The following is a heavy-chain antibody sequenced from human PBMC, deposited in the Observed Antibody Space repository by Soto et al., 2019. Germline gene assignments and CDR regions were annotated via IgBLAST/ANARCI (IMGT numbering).Heavy chain of an antibody. D-gene: IGHD3-10*02. Sequence: EVQLVESGGGIVQPGGSLRLSCSVSGFTFSSHWMHWVRQAPGKGLVWVSRISTDGSRTTYADSAKGRVTISRDNAKNTLYLDMSSLRAEDTAVYYCARDMLGPRAFDYWGQGTLVTVSS. CDR1: GFTFSSHW. CDR3: ARDMLGPRAFDY. V-gene: IGHV3-74*01. J-gene: IGHJ4*02. CDR2: ISTDGSRT.